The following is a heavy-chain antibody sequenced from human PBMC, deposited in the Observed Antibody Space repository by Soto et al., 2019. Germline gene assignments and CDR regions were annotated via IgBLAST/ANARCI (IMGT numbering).Heavy chain of an antibody. CDR2: INPSGGST. Sequence: QVQLVQSGAEVKKPGASVKVSCKASGYTFTSYYMHWVRQAPGQGLEWLGIINPSGGSTSYAQKFQGRVTMTRDTSTSTVYMERSSLRSEDTAVYYCARVPEATVYGDYHFDYWGQGTLVTVSS. CDR3: ARVPEATVYGDYHFDY. D-gene: IGHD4-17*01. J-gene: IGHJ4*02. V-gene: IGHV1-46*03. CDR1: GYTFTSYY.